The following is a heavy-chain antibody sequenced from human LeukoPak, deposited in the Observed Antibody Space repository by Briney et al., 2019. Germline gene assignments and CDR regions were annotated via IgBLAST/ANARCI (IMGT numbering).Heavy chain of an antibody. CDR2: ISSSSSYI. Sequence: GGSLRLSCAASGFTFSSYSINWVRQAPGKGLEWVSSISSSSSYIYYADSVKGRFTISRDNAKNSLYLQMNSLRAEDTAVYYCASPRGLSSRQQAFDIWGQGTMVTVSS. V-gene: IGHV3-21*01. CDR3: ASPRGLSSRQQAFDI. J-gene: IGHJ3*02. D-gene: IGHD6-13*01. CDR1: GFTFSSYS.